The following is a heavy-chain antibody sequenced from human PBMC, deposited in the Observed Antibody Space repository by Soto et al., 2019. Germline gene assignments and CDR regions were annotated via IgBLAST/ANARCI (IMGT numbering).Heavy chain of an antibody. D-gene: IGHD3-10*01. Sequence: SETLSLTCTVSGGSISSSSYYWGWIRQPPGKGLEWIGSIYYSGSTYYNPSLKSRVTISVDTSKNQFSLKLSSVTAADTAVYYCARDGSGRFVIDYWGQGTLVTVSS. J-gene: IGHJ4*02. CDR2: IYYSGST. V-gene: IGHV4-39*02. CDR1: GGSISSSSYY. CDR3: ARDGSGRFVIDY.